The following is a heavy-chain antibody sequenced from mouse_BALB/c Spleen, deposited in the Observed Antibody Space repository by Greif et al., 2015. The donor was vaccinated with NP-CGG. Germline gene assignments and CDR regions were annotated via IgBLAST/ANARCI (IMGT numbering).Heavy chain of an antibody. CDR3: ARDRYYGSSYAMDY. D-gene: IGHD1-1*01. J-gene: IGHJ4*01. Sequence: VQRVESGPGLVAPSQSLSITCTVSGFSLTGYGVNWVRQPPGKGLEWLGMIWGDGSTDYNSALKSRLSISKDNSKSXVFIKMNSLQTDDTARYYCARDRYYGSSYAMDYWGQGTSVTVSS. V-gene: IGHV2-6-7*01. CDR2: IWGDGST. CDR1: GFSLTGYG.